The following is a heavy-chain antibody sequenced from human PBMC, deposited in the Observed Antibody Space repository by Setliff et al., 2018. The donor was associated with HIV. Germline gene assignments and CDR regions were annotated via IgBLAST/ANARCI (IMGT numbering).Heavy chain of an antibody. CDR1: GGSLSSYY. CDR3: ARVGWDYYDSSGVGEFDY. J-gene: IGHJ4*02. Sequence: SETLSLTCVAYGGSLSSYYWNWIRQPPGKGLEWIGELSPSGTTRSNPSLQSRVTMSVDTSKNQFSLKLSSVTAADTAVYYCARVGWDYYDSSGVGEFDYWGQGALVTVSS. D-gene: IGHD3-22*01. CDR2: LSPSGTT. V-gene: IGHV4-34*01.